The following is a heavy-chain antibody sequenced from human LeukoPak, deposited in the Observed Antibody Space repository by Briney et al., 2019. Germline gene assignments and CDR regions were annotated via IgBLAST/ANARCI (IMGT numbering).Heavy chain of an antibody. V-gene: IGHV4-61*08. J-gene: IGHJ4*02. Sequence: SSETLSLTCTASGDSIMRGAYSWSWIRQPPGKGLEWIGFIYHSGSNNYNPSLKSRVTISVDTSKNQFSLKLSSVTAADTAVYYCARRGGSYDYWGQGTLVTVSS. CDR2: IYHSGSN. D-gene: IGHD1-26*01. CDR1: GDSIMRGAYS. CDR3: ARRGGSYDY.